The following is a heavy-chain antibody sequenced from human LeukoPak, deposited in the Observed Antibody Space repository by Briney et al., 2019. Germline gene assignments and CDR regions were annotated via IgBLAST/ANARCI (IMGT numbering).Heavy chain of an antibody. CDR2: ISGSGGST. Sequence: GGSLRLSCAASGFTFSSYAMTWVRQAPGKGLEWVSAISGSGGSTYYADSVKGRFTISRDNSKNTLYLQMNSLRAEDTAVYYCAKDGLAIFGVVIIPADYWGQGTLVTVSS. J-gene: IGHJ4*02. CDR1: GFTFSSYA. CDR3: AKDGLAIFGVVIIPADY. D-gene: IGHD3-3*01. V-gene: IGHV3-23*01.